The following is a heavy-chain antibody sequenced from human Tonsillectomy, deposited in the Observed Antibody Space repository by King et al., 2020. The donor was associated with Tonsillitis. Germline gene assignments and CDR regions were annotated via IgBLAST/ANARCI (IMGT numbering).Heavy chain of an antibody. CDR2: TYYRSKWYN. CDR3: ASWFYCSGGSCYVVAFDI. Sequence: VQLQQSGPGLVKPSQTLSLTCAISGDSVSSNSAAWNWIRQSPSRGLEWLGRTYYRSKWYNDYAVSVKSRITINPDTSKNQFSLQLNSVTPEDTAMYYCASWFYCSGGSCYVVAFDIWGQGTMVTVSS. D-gene: IGHD2-15*01. CDR1: GDSVSSNSAA. J-gene: IGHJ3*02. V-gene: IGHV6-1*01.